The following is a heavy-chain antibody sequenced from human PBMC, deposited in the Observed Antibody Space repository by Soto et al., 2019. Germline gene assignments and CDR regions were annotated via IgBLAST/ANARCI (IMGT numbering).Heavy chain of an antibody. V-gene: IGHV1-8*01. CDR1: GYTFTSYD. Sequence: GASVKVSCKASGYTFTSYDINWVRQATGQGLEWMGWMNPNSGNTGYAQKFQGRVTMTRNTSISTAYMELSSLRSEDTAMYYCARGQGGGWYAHYYYYYMDVWGKGTTVTVSS. D-gene: IGHD6-19*01. J-gene: IGHJ6*03. CDR3: ARGQGGGWYAHYYYYYMDV. CDR2: MNPNSGNT.